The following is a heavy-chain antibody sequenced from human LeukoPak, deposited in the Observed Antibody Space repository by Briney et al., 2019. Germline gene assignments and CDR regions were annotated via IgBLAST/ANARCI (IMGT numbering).Heavy chain of an antibody. V-gene: IGHV1-8*01. CDR3: ARGPYSSSWYSLEDYYYYYYMDV. D-gene: IGHD6-13*01. Sequence: ASVKASCKASGYTFTSYDINWVRQATGQGLEWMGWMNPNSGNTGYAQKFQGRVTMTRNTSISTAYMELSSLRSEDTAVYYCARGPYSSSWYSLEDYYYYYYMDVWGKGTTVTVSS. J-gene: IGHJ6*03. CDR2: MNPNSGNT. CDR1: GYTFTSYD.